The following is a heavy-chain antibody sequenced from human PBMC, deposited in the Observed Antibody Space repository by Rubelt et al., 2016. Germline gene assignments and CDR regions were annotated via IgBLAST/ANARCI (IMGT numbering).Heavy chain of an antibody. J-gene: IGHJ3*02. D-gene: IGHD3-16*01. CDR3: GRDFWGWSDAFDI. CDR1: GGTFSSYA. V-gene: IGHV1-69*01. CDR2: IIPIFGTA. Sequence: QVQLVQSGAEVKKPGSSVKVSCKASGGTFSSYAISCARQAPGQGLEWLGGIIPIFGTANYAQKFQGRVTITADESTSTACMEWGSRRSEDTAVYYCGRDFWGWSDAFDIWGQGTMVTVSS.